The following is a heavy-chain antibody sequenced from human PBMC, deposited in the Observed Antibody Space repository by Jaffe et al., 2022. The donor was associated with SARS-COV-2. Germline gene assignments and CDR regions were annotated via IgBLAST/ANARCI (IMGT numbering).Heavy chain of an antibody. D-gene: IGHD1-26*01. CDR2: IYWDDDK. CDR3: AHRGKSGTYSDN. CDR1: GFSLSTTGVG. J-gene: IGHJ4*02. V-gene: IGHV2-5*02. Sequence: QITLKESGPTLVKPTQTLTLTCTFSGFSLSTTGVGVGWIRQPPGKALEWLALIYWDDDKRYSPSLRSRLTITKDTSKNQVVLTMTHMDPLDTATYYCAHRGKSGTYSDNWGQGTLVTVSS.